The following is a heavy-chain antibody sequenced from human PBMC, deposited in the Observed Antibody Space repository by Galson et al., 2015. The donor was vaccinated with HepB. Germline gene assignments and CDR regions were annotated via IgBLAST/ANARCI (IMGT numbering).Heavy chain of an antibody. V-gene: IGHV3-30*18. D-gene: IGHD6-6*01. J-gene: IGHJ4*02. CDR3: AKDRALYSSSSTETFVFDY. CDR2: ISYDGSNK. Sequence: SLRLSCAASGFTFSSYGMHWVRQAPGKGLEWVAVISYDGSNKYYADSVKGRFTISRDNSKNTLYLQMNSLRAEDTAVYYCAKDRALYSSSSTETFVFDYWGQGTLVTVSS. CDR1: GFTFSSYG.